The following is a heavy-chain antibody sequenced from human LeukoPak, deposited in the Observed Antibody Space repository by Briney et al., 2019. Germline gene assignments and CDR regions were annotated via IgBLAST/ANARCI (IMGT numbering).Heavy chain of an antibody. CDR3: ATDLKRGDSGCFDY. CDR2: INTNTGNP. D-gene: IGHD6-19*01. J-gene: IGHJ4*02. CDR1: GYTFTSSA. Sequence: ASVKVSCKASGYTFTSSALNWVRQAPGQGLEWMGWINTNTGNPTYAQGFTGRFVFSLDTSVSTAYLHISSLEAEDTAIYYCATDLKRGDSGCFDYWGQGTLVTVSS. V-gene: IGHV7-4-1*02.